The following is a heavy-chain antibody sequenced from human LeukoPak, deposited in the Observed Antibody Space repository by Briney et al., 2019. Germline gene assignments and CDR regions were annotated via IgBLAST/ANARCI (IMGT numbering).Heavy chain of an antibody. CDR2: IYYSGST. CDR3: GQSAVGHYYYYYTDV. D-gene: IGHD2/OR15-2a*01. Sequence: PSETLSLTCTVSGGSVSSGSYYWSWLRQPPGKGLEWIGYIYYSGSTNYSPSLKSRVTISVDTSKNQFSLKLSSVTAADTAVYYCGQSAVGHYYYYYTDVWGKGTTVTVSS. CDR1: GGSVSSGSYY. V-gene: IGHV4-61*01. J-gene: IGHJ6*03.